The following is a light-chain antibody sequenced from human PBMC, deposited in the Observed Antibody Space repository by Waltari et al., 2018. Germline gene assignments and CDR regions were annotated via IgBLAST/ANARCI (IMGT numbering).Light chain of an antibody. CDR2: EDS. CDR1: ALPQKY. V-gene: IGLV3-10*01. CDR3: YSTDSSGHDRV. J-gene: IGLJ3*02. Sequence: SYELTQPPSVSVSPGQTARITCSGDALPQKYAYWYQQKSGQAPWLVIYEDSKRPSGIPEGFSGSSSGTTATLTISGAQVEDEADYYWYSTDSSGHDRVFGGGTKLTVL.